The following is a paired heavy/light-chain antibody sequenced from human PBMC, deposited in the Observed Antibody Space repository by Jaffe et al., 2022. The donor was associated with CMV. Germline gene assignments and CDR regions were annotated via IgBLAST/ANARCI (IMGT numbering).Light chain of an antibody. J-gene: IGLJ1*01. CDR1: SNDVGGYNY. Sequence: QSALTQPASVSGSLGQSITISCTGTSNDVGGYNYVSWYQQHPDKAPKLIIYDVSSRPSEVSNRFSGSRSGNTASLTISGLQAEDEADYYCSSFTSSSTLYVFGTGTEVTVL. V-gene: IGLV2-14*03. CDR2: DVS. CDR3: SSFTSSSTLYV.
Heavy chain of an antibody. CDR1: GFSLSTYGVG. V-gene: IGHV2-5*02. CDR3: AHVYCNRTSCHKFDY. CDR2: NYWDDDK. D-gene: IGHD2-2*01. Sequence: QITLKESGPTVVKPTQTLTLTCACSGFSLSTYGVGVGWVRQPPGKALEWLALNYWDDDKRYSPSLKSRLTITKDTSKNQVVLTMTNMDPVDTATYYCAHVYCNRTSCHKFDYWGQGTLVTVSS. J-gene: IGHJ4*02.